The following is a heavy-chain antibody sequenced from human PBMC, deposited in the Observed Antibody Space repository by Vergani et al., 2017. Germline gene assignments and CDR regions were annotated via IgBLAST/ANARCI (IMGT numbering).Heavy chain of an antibody. V-gene: IGHV1-2*06. Sequence: QVQLVQSGAEVKKPGASVKVSCKASGYTFTGYYMHWVRQAPGQGLEWMGRINPNSGGTNYAQKFQGRVTMTRETSISTAYMELSRLRSDDTAVYYCARASRIVVVPAALVYWGQGTLVTVSS. CDR1: GYTFTGYY. J-gene: IGHJ4*02. CDR3: ARASRIVVVPAALVY. D-gene: IGHD2-2*01. CDR2: INPNSGGT.